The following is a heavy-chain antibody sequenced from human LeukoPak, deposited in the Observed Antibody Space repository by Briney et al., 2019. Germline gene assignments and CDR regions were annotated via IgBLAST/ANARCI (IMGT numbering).Heavy chain of an antibody. V-gene: IGHV7-4-1*02. Sequence: ASVKVSCKASGYTFTSYAMNWVRQAPGQGLEWMGWINTNTGNPTYAQGFTGRFVFSLDTSVSTAYLQISSLKAEDTAVYYCARDGYYDFWSGYEYYYYMDVWGKGTTVTVSS. D-gene: IGHD3-3*01. J-gene: IGHJ6*03. CDR3: ARDGYYDFWSGYEYYYYMDV. CDR2: INTNTGNP. CDR1: GYTFTSYA.